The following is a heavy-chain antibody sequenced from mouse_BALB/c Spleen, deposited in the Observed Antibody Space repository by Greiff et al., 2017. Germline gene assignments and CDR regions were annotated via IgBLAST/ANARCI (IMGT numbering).Heavy chain of an antibody. CDR1: GFNIKDTY. CDR3: ARANSYWYFDV. D-gene: IGHD4-1*01. CDR2: IDPANGNT. Sequence: EVQLQQSGAELVKPGASVKLSCTASGFNIKDTYMHWVKQRPEQGLEWIGRIDPANGNTKYDPKFQGKATITADTSSNTAYLQLSSLTSEDTAVYYCARANSYWYFDVWGAGTTVTVSS. J-gene: IGHJ1*01. V-gene: IGHV14-3*02.